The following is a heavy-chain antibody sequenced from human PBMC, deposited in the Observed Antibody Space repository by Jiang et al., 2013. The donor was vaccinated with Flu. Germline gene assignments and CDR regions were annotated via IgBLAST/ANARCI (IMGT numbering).Heavy chain of an antibody. D-gene: IGHD5-18*01. CDR1: RHLQHAML. Sequence: EVKKPGSSVKVVLQGFWRHLQHAMLSSWVRQAPGQGLEWMGGIIPIFGTSNYAQKFQGRVTITADESADESTSTAYMELTGLRSEDTAVYYCARGVGGYSYGYILYWGRGTLVTVSS. V-gene: IGHV1-69*01. J-gene: IGHJ4*02. CDR2: IIPIFGTS. CDR3: ARGVGGYSYGYILY.